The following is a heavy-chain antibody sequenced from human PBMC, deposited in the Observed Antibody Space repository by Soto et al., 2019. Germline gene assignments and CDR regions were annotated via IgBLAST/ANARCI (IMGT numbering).Heavy chain of an antibody. CDR2: INPSGGST. CDR1: GYTFTSYY. V-gene: IGHV1-46*04. Sequence: QVQLVQSGAEVKKPGASVKVSCKASGYTFTSYYMHWVRQAPGQGLEWMGIINPSGGSTSYAQKLQGRVTMPRDTSTSTVYMERSSLRTEDTAVYYCASRKKSYSSSWLGMVVWGQGTTVTVSS. J-gene: IGHJ6*02. CDR3: ASRKKSYSSSWLGMVV. D-gene: IGHD6-13*01.